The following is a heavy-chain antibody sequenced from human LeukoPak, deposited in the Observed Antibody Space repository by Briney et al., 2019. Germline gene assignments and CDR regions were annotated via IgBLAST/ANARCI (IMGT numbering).Heavy chain of an antibody. CDR3: ARDSQKTYYYDSSGYPFDY. J-gene: IGHJ4*02. Sequence: GGSLRLSCAASGFTFSTYAMSWVRQAPGKGLEWVSSISSSGGSTYYADSVKGRFTISRDNAKNSLYLQMNSLRAEDTAVYYCARDSQKTYYYDSSGYPFDYWGQGTLVTVSS. V-gene: IGHV3-23*01. CDR2: ISSSGGST. D-gene: IGHD3-22*01. CDR1: GFTFSTYA.